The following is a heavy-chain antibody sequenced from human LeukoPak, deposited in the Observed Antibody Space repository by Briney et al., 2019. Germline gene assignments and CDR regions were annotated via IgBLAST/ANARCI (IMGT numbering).Heavy chain of an antibody. Sequence: GASVKVSCKAYGDTFTGYYMHWVRQAPGQGLEWMGWIKPNSGGTNYAQKFQGRVTMTRDTSISAAYMELSSLRAEDTAVYYCARERYSGSYASLDYWGQGTLVTVSS. CDR2: IKPNSGGT. J-gene: IGHJ4*02. CDR1: GDTFTGYY. D-gene: IGHD1-26*01. V-gene: IGHV1-2*02. CDR3: ARERYSGSYASLDY.